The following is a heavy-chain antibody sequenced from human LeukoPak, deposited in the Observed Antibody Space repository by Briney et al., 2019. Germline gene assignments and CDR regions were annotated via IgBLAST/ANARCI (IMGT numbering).Heavy chain of an antibody. D-gene: IGHD3-22*01. J-gene: IGHJ4*02. CDR3: ARSGAVSGYYDFDY. Sequence: GESLKISCKGSGYSFTNYWIGWVRQMPGKGLEWMGIIYPGDSDTRYTPSFRGQVTISADKSISTAYLQWSSLKASDTAMYYCARSGAVSGYYDFDYWGQGTLVTVSS. V-gene: IGHV5-51*01. CDR1: GYSFTNYW. CDR2: IYPGDSDT.